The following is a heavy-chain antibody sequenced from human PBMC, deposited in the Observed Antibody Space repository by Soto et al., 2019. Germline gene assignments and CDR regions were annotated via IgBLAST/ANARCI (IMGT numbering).Heavy chain of an antibody. J-gene: IGHJ6*03. CDR2: ISSSSSVI. CDR1: GIILSDCA. V-gene: IGHV3-48*01. Sequence: EVQLVESGGGLVQPGGSLRLSCVSSGIILSDCAMNWVRQAPGKGLEWVSYISSSSSVIDYADSVKERFTVSRDNARNSLYLHMNSLRVEDTAVYNCARDLSWGSNWYYYMDVWGKGTTVTVSS. CDR3: ARDLSWGSNWYYYMDV. D-gene: IGHD7-27*01.